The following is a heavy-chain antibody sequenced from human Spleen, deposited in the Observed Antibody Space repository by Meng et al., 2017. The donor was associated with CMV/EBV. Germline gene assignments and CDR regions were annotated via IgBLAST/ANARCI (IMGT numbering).Heavy chain of an antibody. CDR2: IKQDGSEK. D-gene: IGHD5-12*01. Sequence: GGSLRLSCAASGFTFSSYWMSWVRQAPGKGLEWVGNIKQDGSEKHYVDSVKGRFTISRDNTKKSLYLQMNSLRAEDTAVYYCATDWGYDNYRFGNWGQGTLVTVSS. CDR1: GFTFSSYW. CDR3: ATDWGYDNYRFGN. J-gene: IGHJ4*02. V-gene: IGHV3-7*01.